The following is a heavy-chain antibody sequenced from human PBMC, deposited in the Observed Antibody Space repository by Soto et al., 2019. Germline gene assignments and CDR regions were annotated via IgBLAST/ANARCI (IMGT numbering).Heavy chain of an antibody. D-gene: IGHD3-22*01. CDR3: ARKDKSGYFNWFDP. J-gene: IGHJ5*02. Sequence: GESLKISCRTSGYKFTSSWIAWVRQMPGKGLEWMGIIFPSDSDTRYSPSFQGQVTISADRSTSTVFLQWASLKASDTAVYFCARKDKSGYFNWFDPWGQGTMVTVYS. V-gene: IGHV5-51*01. CDR2: IFPSDSDT. CDR1: GYKFTSSW.